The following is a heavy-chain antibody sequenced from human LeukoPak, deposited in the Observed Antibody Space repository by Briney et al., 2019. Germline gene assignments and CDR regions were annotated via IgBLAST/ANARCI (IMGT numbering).Heavy chain of an antibody. CDR1: GFTFSSYA. D-gene: IGHD1-26*01. CDR2: ISSNGGST. CDR3: ARGGGSYPLYYYYMDV. V-gene: IGHV3-64*01. J-gene: IGHJ6*03. Sequence: GGSLRLSCAASGFTFSSYAMHWVRQAPGKGLEYVSAISSNGGSTYYANSVKGRFTISRDNSKNTLYLQMGSLRAEDMAVYYCARGGGSYPLYYYYMDVWGKGTTVIVSS.